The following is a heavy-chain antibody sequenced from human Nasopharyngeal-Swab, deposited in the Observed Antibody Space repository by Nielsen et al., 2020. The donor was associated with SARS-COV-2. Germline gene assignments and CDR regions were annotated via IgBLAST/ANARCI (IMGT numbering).Heavy chain of an antibody. Sequence: VRQAPGKGLEWVSAISGSGGSTYYADSVKGRLTISRDNSKNTLYLQMNSLRAEDTAVYYRAKDIAMVRGVISFPYFDYWGQGTLVTVSS. CDR2: ISGSGGST. D-gene: IGHD3-10*01. J-gene: IGHJ4*02. CDR3: AKDIAMVRGVISFPYFDY. V-gene: IGHV3-23*01.